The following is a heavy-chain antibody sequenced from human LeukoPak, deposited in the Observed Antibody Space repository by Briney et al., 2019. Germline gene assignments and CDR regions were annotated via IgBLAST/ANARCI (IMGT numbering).Heavy chain of an antibody. CDR2: IYSGGST. V-gene: IGHV3-53*01. CDR3: ARHGVAVTSYFDY. Sequence: PGGSLSLSCAASGFSVGSNYMSWVRQAPGKGLEWVSVIYSGGSTYYADSVKGRFTISRDNSKNTRYLQMNSLRAEDTAVYYCARHGVAVTSYFDYWGQGTLVTVYS. CDR1: GFSVGSNY. J-gene: IGHJ4*02. D-gene: IGHD2-2*01.